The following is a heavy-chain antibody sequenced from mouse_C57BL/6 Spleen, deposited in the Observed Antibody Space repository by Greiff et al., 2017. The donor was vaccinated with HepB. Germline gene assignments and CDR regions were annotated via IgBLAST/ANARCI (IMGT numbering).Heavy chain of an antibody. CDR3: ARDPGSRYYYAMDY. V-gene: IGHV5-17*01. CDR2: ISSGSSTI. J-gene: IGHJ4*01. Sequence: EVQLVESGGGLVKPGGSLKLSCAASGFTFSDYGMHWVRQAPEKGLEWVAYISSGSSTIYYADTVKGRFTISRDNAKNTLFLQMTSLRSEDTAMYYCARDPGSRYYYAMDYWGQGTSVTVSS. D-gene: IGHD1-1*01. CDR1: GFTFSDYG.